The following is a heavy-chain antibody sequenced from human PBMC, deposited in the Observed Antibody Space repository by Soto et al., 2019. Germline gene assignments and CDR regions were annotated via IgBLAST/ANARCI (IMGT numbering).Heavy chain of an antibody. CDR3: AKDRGWSSADVEY. Sequence: QVQLVESGGGVVLPGSSLRLSCAASGFNFNSFAMHWVRQAPGKGLEWVAIMSYDRGSKYYQDSLKGRFTISRDKSKNTLYLQMSSLKVEATAVYSSAKDRGWSSADVEYWGQGTLVTVSS. V-gene: IGHV3-30*18. J-gene: IGHJ4*02. D-gene: IGHD6-19*01. CDR1: GFNFNSFA. CDR2: MSYDRGSK.